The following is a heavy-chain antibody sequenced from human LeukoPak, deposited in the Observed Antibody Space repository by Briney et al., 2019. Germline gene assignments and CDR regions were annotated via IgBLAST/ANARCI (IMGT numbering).Heavy chain of an antibody. CDR1: GASIISYS. V-gene: IGHV4-59*12. J-gene: IGHJ6*03. CDR2: ISYSGTT. CDR3: AREWELLGYYMDV. Sequence: SETLSLTCTVSGASIISYSWSWIRQPPGKGLEWVAWISYSGTTNYNPSLNSRVSISVDTSKNQFSLKLSSVTAADTAVYYCAREWELLGYYMDVWGKGTTVTVSS. D-gene: IGHD1-26*01.